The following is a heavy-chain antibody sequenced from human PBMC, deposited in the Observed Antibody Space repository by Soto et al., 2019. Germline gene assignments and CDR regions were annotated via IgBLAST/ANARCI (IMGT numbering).Heavy chain of an antibody. CDR2: ISSSSGRTT. J-gene: IGHJ3*01. CDR1: GFNFGLYA. CDR3: AQMTVLTTSAFDV. V-gene: IGHV3-23*01. D-gene: IGHD4-17*01. Sequence: EAQLWESGGRSVQPGGSLRLSCAASGFNFGLYAMTWVRQAPGKRLGWVSEISSSSGRTTRYADTVRGRFSISRDNSRNTLYLEMTNLRADDTTTYFCAQMTVLTTSAFDVWGQGTMVTVSS.